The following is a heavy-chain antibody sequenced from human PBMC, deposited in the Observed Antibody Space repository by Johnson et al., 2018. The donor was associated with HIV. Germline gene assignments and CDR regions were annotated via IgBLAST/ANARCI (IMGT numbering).Heavy chain of an antibody. D-gene: IGHD7-27*01. CDR3: TKDRTNWGYDAFDI. V-gene: IGHV3-33*06. CDR2: VWYDGSNK. J-gene: IGHJ3*02. CDR1: GFTLSNTS. Sequence: QVQLGVSVGGVVPPGRSLRLSRVASGFTLSNTSMPWVRQAPGKGLEWVADVWYDGSNKYYANSVKGRFTIFRDNSENTMYLQMNRLRADDTAVYFCTKDRTNWGYDAFDIWGQGTMVTVSS.